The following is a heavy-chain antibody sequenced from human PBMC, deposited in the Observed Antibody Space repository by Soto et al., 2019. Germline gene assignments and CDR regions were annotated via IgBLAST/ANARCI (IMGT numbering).Heavy chain of an antibody. J-gene: IGHJ4*02. CDR1: GYTFTSYG. Sequence: QVQLVQSGAEVKKPGASVKVSCKASGYTFTSYGISWVRQSPGQGLEWMGWISAYNGNTNYAQKLHGRVTMTTETSTSTAYMELRSLRSDDTAVYYCARGSDGSGWGSEFDYWGQGTLVTVSS. V-gene: IGHV1-18*01. CDR2: ISAYNGNT. D-gene: IGHD6-19*01. CDR3: ARGSDGSGWGSEFDY.